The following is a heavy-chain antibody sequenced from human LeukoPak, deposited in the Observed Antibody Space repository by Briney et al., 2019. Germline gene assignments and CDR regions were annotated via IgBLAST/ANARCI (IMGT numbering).Heavy chain of an antibody. D-gene: IGHD3-3*01. CDR1: GYTFPIYG. CDR3: ARDGFRALRFLEWAKKFDY. V-gene: IGHV1-18*01. Sequence: GASVKVSCKASGYTFPIYGIRWVRQAPGQGLEWMGWISAYNGNTNYAQKVQGRVTMTTDTSTSTAYMELRSLRSDDTAVYYCARDGFRALRFLEWAKKFDYWGQGTLVTVSS. CDR2: ISAYNGNT. J-gene: IGHJ4*02.